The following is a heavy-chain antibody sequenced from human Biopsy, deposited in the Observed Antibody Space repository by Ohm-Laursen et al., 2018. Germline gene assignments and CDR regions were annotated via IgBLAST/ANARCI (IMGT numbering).Heavy chain of an antibody. Sequence: GTLSLTCAVSGGSISSFYWTWIRQPPGKGPEWIGDISDSGSTNYKPSLKSRVIMSVDTSKNQFSLNLSSVTAADTAVYYCARRGSGGRSFDHWGRGTLVTVSS. V-gene: IGHV4-59*08. CDR3: ARRGSGGRSFDH. CDR2: ISDSGST. D-gene: IGHD2-15*01. CDR1: GGSISSFY. J-gene: IGHJ4*02.